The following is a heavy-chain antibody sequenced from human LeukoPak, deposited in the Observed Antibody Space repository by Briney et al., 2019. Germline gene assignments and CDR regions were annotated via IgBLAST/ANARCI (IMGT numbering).Heavy chain of an antibody. CDR3: AKSMNSGYDQAFDY. D-gene: IGHD5-12*01. Sequence: GGSLRLSCAASGFTFSSYGMHWVRQAPGNGLEWVAVISYDGSNKYYADSVKGRFTISRDNSKNTLYLQMNSLRAEDTAVYYCAKSMNSGYDQAFDYWGQGTLVTVSS. V-gene: IGHV3-30*18. J-gene: IGHJ4*02. CDR2: ISYDGSNK. CDR1: GFTFSSYG.